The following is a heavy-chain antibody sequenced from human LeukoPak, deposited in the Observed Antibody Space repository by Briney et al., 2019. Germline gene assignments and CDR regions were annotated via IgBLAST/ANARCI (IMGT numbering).Heavy chain of an antibody. CDR2: IRYDGSTK. D-gene: IGHD6-13*01. V-gene: IGHV3-30*02. CDR1: GFTFSSYG. Sequence: GGSLRLSCAASGFTFSSYGMHWVRQAPGKGLEWVAFIRYDGSTKYYADSVKGRFTISRDNSKNTLYLQVNSLRAEDTAVYYCARVRDYSSSWYGAFEHWGQGTLVTVSS. J-gene: IGHJ4*02. CDR3: ARVRDYSSSWYGAFEH.